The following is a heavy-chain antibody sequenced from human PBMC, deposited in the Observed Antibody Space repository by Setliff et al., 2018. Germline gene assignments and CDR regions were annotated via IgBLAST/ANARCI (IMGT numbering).Heavy chain of an antibody. CDR2: INTNSGDT. D-gene: IGHD3-10*01. CDR3: ARTKGFVDGYLDP. V-gene: IGHV1-2*02. J-gene: IGHJ5*02. Sequence: GASVKVSCKTSPYSFSGYYIHWVRQAPGQGLEWMGWINTNSGDTRYAQKFQGRVTMTRDTSISTAYMELSRLRSDDMAVYYCARTKGFVDGYLDPWGQGTLVTVSS. CDR1: PYSFSGYY.